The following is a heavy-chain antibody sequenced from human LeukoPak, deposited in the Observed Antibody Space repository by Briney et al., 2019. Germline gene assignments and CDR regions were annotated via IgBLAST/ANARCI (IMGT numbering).Heavy chain of an antibody. CDR3: TRQEYSTSPEFN. J-gene: IGHJ4*02. V-gene: IGHV5-51*01. CDR1: GYSFTNYW. Sequence: GESLKISCKGSGYSFTNYWIGWVRQMPGKGLEWMGIIYPGDSDTRYSPSFQGQVTTSADKSISTAYLQWSSLKASDTAMYYCTRQEYSTSPEFNWGQGTLVTVSS. CDR2: IYPGDSDT. D-gene: IGHD6-6*01.